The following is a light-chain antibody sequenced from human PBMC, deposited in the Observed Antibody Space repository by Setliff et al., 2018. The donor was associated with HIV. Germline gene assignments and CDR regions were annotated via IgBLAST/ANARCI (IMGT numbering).Light chain of an antibody. CDR3: CSYAGTYTYI. CDR1: SSDIGTYNY. J-gene: IGLJ1*01. V-gene: IGLV2-11*01. Sequence: SALTQPRSVSGSPGQSVTISCTGSSSDIGTYNYVSWYQQHPGRAPKLILYDVSKRPSGVPDRFSGSKSGDTASLTISGLQSEDEADYHCCSYAGTYTYIFGSGTKVTVL. CDR2: DVS.